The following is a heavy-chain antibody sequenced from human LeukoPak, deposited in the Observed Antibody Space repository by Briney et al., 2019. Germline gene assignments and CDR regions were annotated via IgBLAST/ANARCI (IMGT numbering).Heavy chain of an antibody. D-gene: IGHD5-24*01. CDR3: ARGRDGYND. CDR1: GGSISSYY. V-gene: IGHV4-59*01. CDR2: IYYSGST. Sequence: SETLSLTCTVPGGSISSYYWSWIRQPPGKGREWIGYIYYSGSTNYNPSLKSRVTISVDTSKNQFSLKLSSVTAADTAVYYCARGRDGYNDWGQGTLVTVSS. J-gene: IGHJ4*02.